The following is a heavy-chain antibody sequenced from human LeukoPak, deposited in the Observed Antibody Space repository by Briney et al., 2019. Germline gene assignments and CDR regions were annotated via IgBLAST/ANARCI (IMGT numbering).Heavy chain of an antibody. CDR2: ISGSGGST. J-gene: IGHJ4*02. CDR3: AKGEEYSYGYWGGYFDY. CDR1: GFTFSSYA. D-gene: IGHD5-18*01. Sequence: PGGSLRLSCAASGFTFSSYAMSWVRQAPGKGLEWVSAISGSGGSTYYADSVKGRFTISRDNSKNTLYLQMNSLRAEDTAVYYCAKGEEYSYGYWGGYFDYWGQGTLVTVSS. V-gene: IGHV3-23*01.